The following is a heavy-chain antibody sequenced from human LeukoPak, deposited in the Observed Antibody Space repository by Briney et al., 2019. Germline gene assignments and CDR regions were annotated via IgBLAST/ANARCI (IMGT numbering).Heavy chain of an antibody. CDR3: ARDGRSYYGSGSYSNNWFDP. D-gene: IGHD3-10*01. V-gene: IGHV4-34*01. CDR1: GGSFSGYY. CDR2: INHSGST. Sequence: PSETLSLTCAVYGGSFSGYYWSWIRQPPGKGPEWIGEINHSGSTNYNPSLKSRVTISVDTSKNQFSLKLSSVTAADTAVYYCARDGRSYYGSGSYSNNWFDPWGQGTLVTVSS. J-gene: IGHJ5*02.